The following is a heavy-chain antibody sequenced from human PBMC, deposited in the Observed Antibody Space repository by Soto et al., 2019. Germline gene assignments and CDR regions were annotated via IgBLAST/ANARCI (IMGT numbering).Heavy chain of an antibody. Sequence: QVQLVQSGAEVKKPGSSVKVSCMASGGTFSTYGVSWVRQAPGQVLEWMGGIIPLLGTEKYAQKFQGRVTIRADESKTTAYMEMRILRSDDTGVYLCARAADRRWRNLFDFWGQGTLVTVSS. CDR3: ARAADRRWRNLFDF. CDR1: GGTFSTYG. J-gene: IGHJ4*02. D-gene: IGHD3-22*01. CDR2: IIPLLGTE. V-gene: IGHV1-69*01.